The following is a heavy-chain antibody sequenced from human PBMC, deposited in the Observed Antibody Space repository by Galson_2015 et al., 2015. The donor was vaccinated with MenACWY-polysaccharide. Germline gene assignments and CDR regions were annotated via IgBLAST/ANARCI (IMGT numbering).Heavy chain of an antibody. V-gene: IGHV4-34*01. CDR1: FSGYY. CDR3: ARGISGLSMKGIGY. D-gene: IGHD3/OR15-3a*01. CDR2: INYSGNT. J-gene: IGHJ4*02. Sequence: FSGYYWTWIRQPPGKGLEWIGEINYSGNTNYNPSLKSRVTISVDTSKNQFSLNLSSVTAADTAVYYCARGISGLSMKGIGYWGQGTLVTVSS.